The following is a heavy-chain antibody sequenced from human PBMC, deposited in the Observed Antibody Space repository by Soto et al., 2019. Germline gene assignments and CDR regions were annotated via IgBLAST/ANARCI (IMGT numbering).Heavy chain of an antibody. J-gene: IGHJ4*02. CDR1: GFTFSSYS. D-gene: IGHD6-13*01. CDR3: AKDRTIASRNFDS. Sequence: GGSLRLSCAASGFTFSSYSMSWVRQAPGKGLEWVSGFRSSGDGGTTYYADSVKGRFTISRDNSNNALYLQMNSLRAEDTAVYYCAKDRTIASRNFDSWGQGTLVTVSS. V-gene: IGHV3-23*01. CDR2: FRSSGDGGTT.